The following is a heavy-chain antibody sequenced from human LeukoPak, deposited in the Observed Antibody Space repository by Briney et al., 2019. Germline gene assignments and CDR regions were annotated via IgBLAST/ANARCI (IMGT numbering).Heavy chain of an antibody. Sequence: GGSLRLSCAASGFTFSSYGMHWVRQAPGKGLERVAFIRYDGSNKYYADSVKGRFTISRDNSKNTLYLQMNSLRAEDTAVYYCAKRLHYDSSGYSDWGQGTLVTVSS. CDR1: GFTFSSYG. CDR3: AKRLHYDSSGYSD. CDR2: IRYDGSNK. J-gene: IGHJ4*02. D-gene: IGHD3-22*01. V-gene: IGHV3-30*02.